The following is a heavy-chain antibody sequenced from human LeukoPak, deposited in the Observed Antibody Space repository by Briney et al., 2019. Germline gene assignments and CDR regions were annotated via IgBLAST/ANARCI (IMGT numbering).Heavy chain of an antibody. Sequence: GGSLRLSCAASGFTFSSYAMHWVRQAPGKGLEWVAVISYDGSNKYYADSVKGRFTISRDNSKNTLYLQMNSLRAEDTAVYYCAREVAARPDSSDQADYWGQGTLVTVSS. CDR1: GFTFSSYA. CDR3: AREVAARPDSSDQADY. D-gene: IGHD6-6*01. V-gene: IGHV3-30-3*01. CDR2: ISYDGSNK. J-gene: IGHJ4*02.